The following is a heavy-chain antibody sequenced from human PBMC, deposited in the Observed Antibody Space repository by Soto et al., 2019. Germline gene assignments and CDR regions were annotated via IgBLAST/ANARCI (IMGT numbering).Heavy chain of an antibody. CDR1: GETVSSSSYY. Sequence: QLQLQESGPGLVKPSDTLSLTCTVSGETVSSSSYYWGWIRQPPGKGLEWIGSIYYSGSTYYNPSLKRRVTISVDTSKNQFSLKLSAVTAADTAVYYCARSSEKVRGINWFDAWGQGTLVTVSS. CDR2: IYYSGST. J-gene: IGHJ5*02. V-gene: IGHV4-39*01. CDR3: ARSSEKVRGINWFDA. D-gene: IGHD3-10*01.